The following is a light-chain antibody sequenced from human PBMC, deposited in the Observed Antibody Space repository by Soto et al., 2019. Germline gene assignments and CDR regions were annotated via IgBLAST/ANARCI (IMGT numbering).Light chain of an antibody. CDR3: QQRHMWPIT. CDR1: QSVSSN. J-gene: IGKJ5*01. Sequence: EIVMTQPPAILSLSPVEIATLSCMGSQSVSSNLAWYQQKPGQAPRLLIYDAYNRATGIPPRFSGSGSGTDFTLTISSLEPEDSAVYYCQQRHMWPITFGQGTRLEIK. V-gene: IGKV3-11*01. CDR2: DAY.